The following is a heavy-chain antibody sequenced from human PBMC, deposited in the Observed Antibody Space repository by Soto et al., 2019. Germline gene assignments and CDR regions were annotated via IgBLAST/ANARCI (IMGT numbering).Heavy chain of an antibody. V-gene: IGHV3-15*01. CDR1: GFTFSNAW. CDR3: TTNSVTNFYYYGMEV. J-gene: IGHJ6*02. CDR2: IKSKTDGGTT. Sequence: PGGSLRLSCAASGFTFSNAWMSWVRQAPGKGLEWVGRIKSKTDGGTTDYAAPVKGRFTISRGDSKNTLYLQMNSLKTEDTAVYXCTTNSVTNFYYYGMEVWGLGTTVTVSS.